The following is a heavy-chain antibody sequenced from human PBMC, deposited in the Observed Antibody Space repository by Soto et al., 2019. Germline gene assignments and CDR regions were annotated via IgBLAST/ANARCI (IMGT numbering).Heavy chain of an antibody. D-gene: IGHD6-19*01. CDR3: AKSLGWRDGFDM. J-gene: IGHJ3*02. CDR2: SKEDGSEE. Sequence: EVQLVDFGGGLVQPGGSLRLSCAASGFTFSTSWMAWVRQAPGKGLEWVANSKEDGSEEYYMESVKGRFTISRDNAKNSLYLQMNSLRAEDTAVYYCAKSLGWRDGFDMWGQGTMVTVSP. CDR1: GFTFSTSW. V-gene: IGHV3-7*01.